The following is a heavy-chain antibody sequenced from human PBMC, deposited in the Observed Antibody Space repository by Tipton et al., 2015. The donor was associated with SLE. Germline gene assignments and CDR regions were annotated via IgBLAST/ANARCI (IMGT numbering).Heavy chain of an antibody. D-gene: IGHD2-21*02. CDR3: ARSSSGDCYWCY. CDR1: GGSIRSYY. V-gene: IGHV4-59*12. J-gene: IGHJ4*02. Sequence: TLSLTCTVSGGSIRSYYWSWIRQPPGKGLEWIGYIYYSGSTNYNPSLKSRVTISVDTSKNQFSLKLSSVTAADTAVYYCARSSSGDCYWCYWGQGTLVTVSS. CDR2: IYYSGST.